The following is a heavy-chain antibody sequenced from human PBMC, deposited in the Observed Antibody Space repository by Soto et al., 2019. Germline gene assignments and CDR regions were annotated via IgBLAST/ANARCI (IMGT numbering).Heavy chain of an antibody. J-gene: IGHJ3*02. Sequence: QVQLVQSGAEVKKPGASVTVSCKASGYSFTSYYMHWVRQAPGQGLEWVGVINLSVGSTSYAQKLQGRCTMTRDASTSTVNMELGSLRSEDTAVYYCASGFGGLSKGEALDIWGQGTMVTISS. D-gene: IGHD2-15*01. CDR3: ASGFGGLSKGEALDI. CDR2: INLSVGST. CDR1: GYSFTSYY. V-gene: IGHV1-46*03.